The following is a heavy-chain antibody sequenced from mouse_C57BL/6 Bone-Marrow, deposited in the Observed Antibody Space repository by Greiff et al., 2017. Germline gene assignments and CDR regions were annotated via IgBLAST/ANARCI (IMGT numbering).Heavy chain of an antibody. CDR3: VRYGYFDY. Sequence: QVQLQQSGAELVKPGASVTISCKASGYAFSSYGMNWVKQTPGQGLEWIGQIYPGAGDTTYNEKFKGKAILTADKSSSTAYMQLRSLTSEGSAVYCCVRYGYFDYWGQGTTLTVSS. CDR2: IYPGAGDT. D-gene: IGHD1-1*02. V-gene: IGHV1-80*01. CDR1: GYAFSSYG. J-gene: IGHJ2*01.